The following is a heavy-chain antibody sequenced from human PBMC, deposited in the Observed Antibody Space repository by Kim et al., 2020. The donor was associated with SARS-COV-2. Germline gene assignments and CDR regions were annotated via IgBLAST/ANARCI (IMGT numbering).Heavy chain of an antibody. V-gene: IGHV3-30*02. D-gene: IGHD3-22*01. Sequence: ADSVKGRFTIYRDNSKNTLYLQMNSLRAEDTAVYYCAKGNYDSSGYYFDYWGQGTLVTVSS. J-gene: IGHJ4*02. CDR3: AKGNYDSSGYYFDY.